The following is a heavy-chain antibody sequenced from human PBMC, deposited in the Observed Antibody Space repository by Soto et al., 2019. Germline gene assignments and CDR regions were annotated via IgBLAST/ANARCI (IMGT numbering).Heavy chain of an antibody. V-gene: IGHV4-59*01. CDR3: AKDRGTSIDVHRYFHYYGMDV. D-gene: IGHD2-2*01. Sequence: PSETLSLTCAVSGGPISSYYWSWIRQSPGKGLEWIGYIYYSGTTDYNPSLESRATISVDTSRNRFSLKVSAVTAADTAIYYCAKDRGTSIDVHRYFHYYGMDVWGQGTTVTVSS. CDR2: IYYSGTT. J-gene: IGHJ6*02. CDR1: GGPISSYY.